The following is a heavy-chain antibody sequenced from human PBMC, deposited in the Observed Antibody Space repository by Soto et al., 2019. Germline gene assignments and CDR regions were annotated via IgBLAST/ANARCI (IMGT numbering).Heavy chain of an antibody. CDR3: AHAGDYDLLTFDH. D-gene: IGHD4-17*01. V-gene: IGHV2-5*02. CDR1: GFSLSTYHMG. CDR2: IYWDDDK. Sequence: QITLKESGPTLVRPAQTLTLTCDFSGFSLSTYHMGVAWIRQPPGKALEWLALIYWDDDKRYSPSLKDRLAISMDTSSNQVVLTITYMDPGDTATYFCAHAGDYDLLTFDHWGPGTLVTVSS. J-gene: IGHJ4*02.